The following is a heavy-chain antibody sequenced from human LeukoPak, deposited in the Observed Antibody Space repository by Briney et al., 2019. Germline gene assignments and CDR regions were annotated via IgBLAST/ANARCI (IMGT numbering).Heavy chain of an antibody. D-gene: IGHD3-10*01. J-gene: IGHJ4*02. Sequence: GGSLRLSCAASGFRFSDYWMNWVRQAPGKGLEWVANIRRDGSEKNYVDSVKGRFTISRVNSKNTLYLQMNSLRAEDTAVYYWAKDPITMPDETIIEYWGQGTLVTVSS. CDR1: GFRFSDYW. CDR2: IRRDGSEK. V-gene: IGHV3-7*03. CDR3: AKDPITMPDETIIEY.